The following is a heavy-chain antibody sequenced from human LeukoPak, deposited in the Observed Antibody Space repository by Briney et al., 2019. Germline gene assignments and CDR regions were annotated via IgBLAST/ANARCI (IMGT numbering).Heavy chain of an antibody. CDR2: ISGSGGST. Sequence: PGGSLRLSCAASGFTFSSYAMSWVRQAPGKGLEWVSAISGSGGSTYYADSVKGRFTISRDNSKNTLYLQMNSLRAEGTAVYYCAKDRCSGGSCYTDFDYWGQGTLVTVSS. J-gene: IGHJ4*02. CDR3: AKDRCSGGSCYTDFDY. CDR1: GFTFSSYA. V-gene: IGHV3-23*01. D-gene: IGHD2-15*01.